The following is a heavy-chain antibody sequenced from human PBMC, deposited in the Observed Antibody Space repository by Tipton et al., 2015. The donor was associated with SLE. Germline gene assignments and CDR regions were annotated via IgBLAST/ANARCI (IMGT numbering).Heavy chain of an antibody. CDR1: AFTFGDYA. Sequence: SLRLSCTASAFTFGDYAMSWVRQAPGKGLEWVGFIRSNAHGGTAEYAASVRGRFIISRDGSKSIAYLRMNSLKTEDTGLYYCTRGVWFREFIDYWGQGTLVTVSS. CDR3: TRGVWFREFIDY. V-gene: IGHV3-49*04. CDR2: IRSNAHGGTA. J-gene: IGHJ4*02. D-gene: IGHD3-10*01.